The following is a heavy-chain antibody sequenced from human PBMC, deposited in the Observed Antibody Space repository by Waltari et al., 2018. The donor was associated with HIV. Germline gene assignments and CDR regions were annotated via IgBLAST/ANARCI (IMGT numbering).Heavy chain of an antibody. CDR1: GFNFSGFG. D-gene: IGHD3-10*01. CDR3: SKDLLTNIRGGAFDP. J-gene: IGHJ5*02. CDR2: IRYDGSSE. Sequence: QVQLVESGGGVVQPGGSLRLSCLASGFNFSGFGMHWVRQGPGKGLEWVTVIRYDGSSESYLRSVKGRFTISRDNSKNIVYLQMNSLRPEDTAIYYCSKDLLTNIRGGAFDPWGQGTLVTVSS. V-gene: IGHV3-30*02.